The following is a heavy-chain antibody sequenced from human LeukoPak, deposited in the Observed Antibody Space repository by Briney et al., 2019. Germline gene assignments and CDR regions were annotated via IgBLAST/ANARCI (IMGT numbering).Heavy chain of an antibody. CDR2: ISDFRQTT. CDR1: GFTISRYV. J-gene: IGHJ4*02. D-gene: IGHD1-14*01. V-gene: IGHV3-23*01. CDR3: AKPDGPDY. Sequence: GGSLSLSCAASGFTISRYVMSWVRQAPGKGLEWVSSISDFRQTTYYADSVKGRFTISRDNSKNTLYLQMNSLRADDTAVYYCAKPDGPDYWGQGTLVTVSS.